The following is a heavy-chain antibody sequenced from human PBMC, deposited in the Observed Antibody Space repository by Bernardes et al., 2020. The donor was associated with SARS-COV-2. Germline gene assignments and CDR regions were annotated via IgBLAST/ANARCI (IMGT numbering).Heavy chain of an antibody. CDR2: TYYRSEWYN. CDR1: GDSVSSNSAA. D-gene: IGHD3-10*01. V-gene: IGHV6-1*01. Sequence: TLTLTCAISGDSVSSNSAAWNWIRQSPSRGLEWLGTTYYRSEWYNDYAVSVKSRIIINPDTSKNQFSLQLNSVTPEDTAVYYCARASITIVPGPLGLGPWGYKFKGMDVWGQGTTVTVSS. CDR3: ARASITIVPGPLGLGPWGYKFKGMDV. J-gene: IGHJ6*02.